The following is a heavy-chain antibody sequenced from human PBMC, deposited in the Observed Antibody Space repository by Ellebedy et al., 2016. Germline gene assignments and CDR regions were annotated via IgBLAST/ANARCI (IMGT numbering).Heavy chain of an antibody. CDR3: ARGYSGYDHYFDY. D-gene: IGHD5-12*01. V-gene: IGHV4-59*12. J-gene: IGHJ4*02. Sequence: SETLSLTXTVSGGSISDYYWSWIRQPPGKGLEWIGYIYYSGSTNYNPSLKSRVTISADTSKNQFSLKLSSVTAADTAVYYCARGYSGYDHYFDYWGQGTLVTVSS. CDR1: GGSISDYY. CDR2: IYYSGST.